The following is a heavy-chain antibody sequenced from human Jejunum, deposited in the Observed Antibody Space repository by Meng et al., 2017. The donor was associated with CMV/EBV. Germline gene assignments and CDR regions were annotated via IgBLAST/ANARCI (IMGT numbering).Heavy chain of an antibody. Sequence: QALLRVSVQETVKPAKTLCLTCTVLGGSTSGGGYDWSALRQHQGKGLEWTGYIHSSGSTYYTPCLRSRLTLSVDTSKNQFSLKLSSVTAADTAVYYCARASYGSGSPLGESWVDPWGQGTLVTVSS. J-gene: IGHJ5*02. V-gene: IGHV4-31*03. CDR1: GGSTSGGGYD. CDR2: IHSSGST. D-gene: IGHD3-10*01. CDR3: ARASYGSGSPLGESWVDP.